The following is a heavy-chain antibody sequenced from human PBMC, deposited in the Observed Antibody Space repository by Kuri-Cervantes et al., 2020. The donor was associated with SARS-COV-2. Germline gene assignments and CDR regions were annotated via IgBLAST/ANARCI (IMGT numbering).Heavy chain of an antibody. CDR2: IYPGDSDT. J-gene: IGHJ5*02. Sequence: TVSCKGSGYSFTSYWIGWVRQVPGKGPEWMGIIYPGDSDTRYSPSFQGQVTISADKSISTAYLQRSSLKASDTAMYYCVRVYDYGTTGFDPWGQGTLVTVSS. D-gene: IGHD4-17*01. CDR3: VRVYDYGTTGFDP. CDR1: GYSFTSYW. V-gene: IGHV5-51*01.